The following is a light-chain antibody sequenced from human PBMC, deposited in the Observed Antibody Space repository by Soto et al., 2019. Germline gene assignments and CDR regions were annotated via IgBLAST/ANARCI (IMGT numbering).Light chain of an antibody. V-gene: IGLV4-69*01. CDR2: LNSDGSH. CDR1: SGHSSYA. CDR3: QTWGTGIRV. J-gene: IGLJ3*02. Sequence: QSVLTQSPSASASLGASVKLTCTLSSGHSSYAIAWHQQQPEKGPRYLMKLNSDGSHSKGDGIPDRFSGSSSGAERYLTISSRQSEYEADYYCQTWGTGIRVFGGGTKLTVL.